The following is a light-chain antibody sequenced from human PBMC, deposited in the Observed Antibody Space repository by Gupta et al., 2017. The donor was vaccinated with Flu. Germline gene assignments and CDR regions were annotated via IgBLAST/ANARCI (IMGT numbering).Light chain of an antibody. V-gene: IGLV3-21*02. CDR1: NIGSKS. J-gene: IGLJ3*02. CDR3: QLWDSSSDHWV. Sequence: SYVLTQPPSVSVAPGQTARITCGGNNIGSKSVHWFQQRPVQAPVLFVYDDGDRPSGIPERFSGSNSGTTATLTISRVEAGDEADYYCQLWDSSSDHWVFGGGTKLTVL. CDR2: DDG.